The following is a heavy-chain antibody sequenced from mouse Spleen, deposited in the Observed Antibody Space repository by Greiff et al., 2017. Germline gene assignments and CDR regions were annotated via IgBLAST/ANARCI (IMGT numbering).Heavy chain of an antibody. CDR3: AREDYYDYAMDY. D-gene: IGHD2-4*01. CDR1: GYSITSGYD. V-gene: IGHV3-1*01. Sequence: EVQLVESGPGMVKPSQSLSLTCTVTGYSITSGYDWHWIRHFPGNKLEWMGYISYSGSTNYNPSLKSRISITHDTSKNHFFLKLNSVTTEDTATYYCAREDYYDYAMDYWGQGTSVTVSS. CDR2: ISYSGST. J-gene: IGHJ4*01.